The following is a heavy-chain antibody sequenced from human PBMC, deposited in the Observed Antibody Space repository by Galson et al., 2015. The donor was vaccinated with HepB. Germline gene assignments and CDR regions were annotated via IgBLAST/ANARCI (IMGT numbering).Heavy chain of an antibody. D-gene: IGHD2-2*01. Sequence: SLRLSCAASGFTFSSYSMNWVRQAPGKGLEWVSSISSSSSYIYYADSVKGRFTIPRDNAKNSLYLQMNSLRAEDTAVYYCARDLRVPAAPQGYFDYWGQGTLVTVSS. CDR3: ARDLRVPAAPQGYFDY. CDR1: GFTFSSYS. J-gene: IGHJ4*02. CDR2: ISSSSSYI. V-gene: IGHV3-21*01.